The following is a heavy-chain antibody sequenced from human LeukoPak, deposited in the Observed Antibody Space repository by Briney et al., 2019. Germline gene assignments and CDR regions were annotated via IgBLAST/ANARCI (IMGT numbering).Heavy chain of an antibody. J-gene: IGHJ4*02. D-gene: IGHD3-9*01. CDR3: TTDAYYDILTGTTSSFDY. CDR1: GFTFSNAW. CDR2: IKSKTDGGTT. Sequence: GGSLRLSCAASGFTFSNAWMSWVRHAPGKGLEWVGRIKSKTDGGTTDYAAPVKGRFTISRDDSKNTLYLQMNSLKTEDTAVYYCTTDAYYDILTGTTSSFDYWGQGTLVTVSS. V-gene: IGHV3-15*01.